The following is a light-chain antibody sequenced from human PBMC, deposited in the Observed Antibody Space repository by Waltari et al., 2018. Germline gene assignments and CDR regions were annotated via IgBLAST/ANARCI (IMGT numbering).Light chain of an antibody. CDR3: QQYGASPPFR. Sequence: EIVLTQSPGTLSLSPGERATLSCRASQSVRGRYLAWYQQKPGQAPRLLIYGSSTRATGVPDRFIGGGSGTDFTLTISSLDPEDFALYYCQQYGASPPFRFGGGTKVEIK. CDR1: QSVRGRY. V-gene: IGKV3-20*01. J-gene: IGKJ4*01. CDR2: GSS.